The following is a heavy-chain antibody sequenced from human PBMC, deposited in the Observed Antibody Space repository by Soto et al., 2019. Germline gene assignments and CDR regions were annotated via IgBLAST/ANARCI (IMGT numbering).Heavy chain of an antibody. V-gene: IGHV3-23*01. J-gene: IGHJ6*02. D-gene: IGHD3-3*01. CDR3: ANVRFPIFGVVIIPYYYYGMDV. CDR1: GFTFSSYA. CDR2: ISGSGGST. Sequence: GGSLRLSCAASGFTFSSYAMSWVRQAPGKGLEWVSAISGSGGSTYYADSVKGRFTISRDNSKNTLYLQMNSLRAEDTVVYYCANVRFPIFGVVIIPYYYYGMDVWGQGTTVTVSS.